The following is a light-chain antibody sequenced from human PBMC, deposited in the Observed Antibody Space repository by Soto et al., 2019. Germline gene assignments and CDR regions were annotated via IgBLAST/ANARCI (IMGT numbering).Light chain of an antibody. V-gene: IGKV3-20*01. CDR1: QSVSSSY. CDR2: GAS. J-gene: IGKJ1*01. Sequence: EIVLTQSPGTLSLSPGERATPSCRASQSVSSSYLAWYQQKPGQAPRLLIYGASSRATGIPERFSGSGSGTDFTLTISRLEPEDFAVYFCQQYGSSPRTFGQGTRVELK. CDR3: QQYGSSPRT.